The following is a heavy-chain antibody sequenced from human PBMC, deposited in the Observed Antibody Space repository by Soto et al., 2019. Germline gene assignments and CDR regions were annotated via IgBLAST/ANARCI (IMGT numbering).Heavy chain of an antibody. CDR2: IYYSGST. J-gene: IGHJ3*02. CDR1: GGSISSSSYY. CDR3: ARRVMVAAHYPSPAGAFDI. Sequence: PSETLSLTCTVSGGSISSSSYYWGWIRQPPGKGLEWIGSIYYSGSTYYNPSLKSRVTISVDTSKNQFSLKLSSVTAADTAVYYCARRVMVAAHYPSPAGAFDIWGQGTMVTVSS. D-gene: IGHD2-15*01. V-gene: IGHV4-39*01.